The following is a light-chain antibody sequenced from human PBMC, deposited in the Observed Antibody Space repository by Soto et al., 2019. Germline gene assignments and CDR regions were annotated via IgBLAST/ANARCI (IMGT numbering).Light chain of an antibody. CDR1: QSVSSN. J-gene: IGKJ2*01. CDR3: QQYNNWPHS. CDR2: GAS. Sequence: EIVMTQSPATLSLSPGQRATLSCRASQSVSSNLAWYQQILGQAPRLLISGASTRATGIPARFTGSRSGTEFTLTISSLQSEDFAVYYCQQYNNWPHSFGQGTKV. V-gene: IGKV3-15*01.